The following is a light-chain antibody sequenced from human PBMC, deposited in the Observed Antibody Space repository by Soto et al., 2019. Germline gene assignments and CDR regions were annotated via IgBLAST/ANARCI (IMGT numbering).Light chain of an antibody. J-gene: IGLJ3*02. Sequence: QAVVTQEPSLTVSPGGTVTPTCALTTGAVTSGYYPNWFQRKPGQALRTLIYRTSNKHSWTPARFSGSLLGGKAALTLSGVQPEDEADYYCVLLYGGAWVFGGGTKLTVL. CDR3: VLLYGGAWV. CDR2: RTS. CDR1: TGAVTSGYY. V-gene: IGLV7-43*01.